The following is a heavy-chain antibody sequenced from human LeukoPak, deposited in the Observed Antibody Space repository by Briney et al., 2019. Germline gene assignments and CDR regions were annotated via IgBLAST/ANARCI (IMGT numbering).Heavy chain of an antibody. J-gene: IGHJ3*02. V-gene: IGHV4-59*01. D-gene: IGHD3-10*01. CDR3: ATGGGILWFGELFPDPRGGAPMAAFDI. Sequence: SETLSLTCTVSGGSISSYYWSWIRQPPGKGLEWIGYIYYSGSTNYNPSLKSRVTISVDTSKNQFSLKLSSVTAADTAVYYCATGGGILWFGELFPDPRGGAPMAAFDIWGQGTMVTVSS. CDR1: GGSISSYY. CDR2: IYYSGST.